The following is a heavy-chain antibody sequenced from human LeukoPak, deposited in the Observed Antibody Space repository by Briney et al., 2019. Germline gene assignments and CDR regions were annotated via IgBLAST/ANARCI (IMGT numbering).Heavy chain of an antibody. CDR1: GYTFSDFG. J-gene: IGHJ4*02. Sequence: ASVKVSCTTSGYTFSDFGISWVRQAPGQGLEWMGWTSTHNYNRNYLQKFQGRVTMTTDTSTSTAYMELNGLTSDDTAVYYCARGAGRDFWSGYCATRGQGTLVTVSS. CDR3: ARGAGRDFWSGYCAT. V-gene: IGHV1-18*01. CDR2: TSTHNYNR. D-gene: IGHD3-3*01.